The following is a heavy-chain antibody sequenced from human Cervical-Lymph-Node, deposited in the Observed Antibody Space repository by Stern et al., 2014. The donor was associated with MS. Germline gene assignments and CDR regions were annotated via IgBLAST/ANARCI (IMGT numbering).Heavy chain of an antibody. CDR2: IKEDGSEQ. Sequence: VPLVESGGVLVQPGGSLKLSCAASGFTFSRDWMTWVRQAPGKGMEWVANIKEDGSEQYYVDSLKGRFTMSRDNAKNSLYLQMNSLRAEDTAVYYCARRVLVAMGGYPKTLDVWGRGTPVTVSS. CDR3: ARRVLVAMGGYPKTLDV. J-gene: IGHJ6*02. CDR1: GFTFSRDW. V-gene: IGHV3-7*01. D-gene: IGHD2-2*01.